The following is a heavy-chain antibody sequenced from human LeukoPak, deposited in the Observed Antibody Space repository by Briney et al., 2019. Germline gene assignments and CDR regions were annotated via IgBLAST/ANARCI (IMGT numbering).Heavy chain of an antibody. CDR3: ARVTTVNYYYYYYMDV. Sequence: SVKVSCKASGGTFSSYAISWVRQAPGQGLEWMGGIIPIFGTANYAQKFQGRVTITADESTSTAYMELSSLRSEDTAVYYCARVTTVNYYYYYYMDVWGKGTTVTVSS. CDR1: GGTFSSYA. J-gene: IGHJ6*03. V-gene: IGHV1-69*13. CDR2: IIPIFGTA. D-gene: IGHD4-11*01.